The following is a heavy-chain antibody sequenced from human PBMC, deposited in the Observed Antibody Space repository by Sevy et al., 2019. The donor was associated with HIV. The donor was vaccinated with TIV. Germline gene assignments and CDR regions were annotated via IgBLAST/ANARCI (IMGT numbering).Heavy chain of an antibody. CDR3: ARKGVSAYDDTFDP. CDR1: GGSITSLY. CDR2: IYYNGHI. V-gene: IGHV4-59*08. J-gene: IGHJ5*02. D-gene: IGHD3-3*01. Sequence: SETLSLTCTVSGGSITSLYWNWIRQPPGKGLEWIANIYYNGHINYNPSLKSRVTLSLDTSKNQFSLRLSSVTAADTAVYYCARKGVSAYDDTFDPWGQGTLVTVSS.